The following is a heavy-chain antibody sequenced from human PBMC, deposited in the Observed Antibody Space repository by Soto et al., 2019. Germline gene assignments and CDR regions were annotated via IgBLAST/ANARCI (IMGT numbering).Heavy chain of an antibody. D-gene: IGHD6-19*01. J-gene: IGHJ5*02. CDR3: ASGLMSVGAMAAVASFEP. CDR2: INHTGNT. V-gene: IGHV4-34*01. Sequence: SQTLPLTCVVSVGYFNGYFWSGIRQPPGKCLEWIGEINHTGNTNYNPSLESRITISIGSSKKQVSLTLRSVTAADTAVYYCASGLMSVGAMAAVASFEPWGTGT. CDR1: VGYFNGYF.